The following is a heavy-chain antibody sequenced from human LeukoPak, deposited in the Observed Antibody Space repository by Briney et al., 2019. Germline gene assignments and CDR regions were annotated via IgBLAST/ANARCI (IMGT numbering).Heavy chain of an antibody. CDR3: ARHEDSSGYYYADYFDY. V-gene: IGHV4-30-4*01. D-gene: IGHD3-22*01. J-gene: IGHJ4*02. CDR2: IYYSRST. CDR1: GCSISSGDYY. Sequence: SETLSLTFTVSGCSISSGDYYWSWIRQPPGKGLDWILYIYYSRSTYYNPSLKSPVTISVDTSKNQFSLKLSSVTAADTAVYYCARHEDSSGYYYADYFDYWGQGTLVTVSS.